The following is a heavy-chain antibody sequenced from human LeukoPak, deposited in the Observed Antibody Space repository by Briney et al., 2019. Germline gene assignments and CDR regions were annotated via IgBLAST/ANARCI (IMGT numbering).Heavy chain of an antibody. D-gene: IGHD3-22*01. V-gene: IGHV3-23*01. Sequence: GGSLRLSCAASGFTFSGYAMSWVRQAPGKGLEWVSSSSYSGGSAYYADSVKGRFTISRDNSKNTLYLHMNSLRAEDTAVYYCAKVQKHEYYDSSSYFYVCDYWGQGTLVSVSS. J-gene: IGHJ4*02. CDR3: AKVQKHEYYDSSSYFYVCDY. CDR1: GFTFSGYA. CDR2: SSYSGGSA.